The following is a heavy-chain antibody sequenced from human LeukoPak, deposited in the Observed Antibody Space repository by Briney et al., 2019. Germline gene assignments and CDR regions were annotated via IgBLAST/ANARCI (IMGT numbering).Heavy chain of an antibody. Sequence: PGGSLRLSCAASGFTFSSYAMSWVRQAPGKGLEWVSAISGSGGSTYYADSVKGRFTISRDNSRDTSYLQMSSLRAEDTAVYYCAKADYGDFKENYYMDVWGKGTTVTVSS. V-gene: IGHV3-23*01. CDR2: ISGSGGST. J-gene: IGHJ6*03. CDR3: AKADYGDFKENYYMDV. CDR1: GFTFSSYA. D-gene: IGHD4/OR15-4a*01.